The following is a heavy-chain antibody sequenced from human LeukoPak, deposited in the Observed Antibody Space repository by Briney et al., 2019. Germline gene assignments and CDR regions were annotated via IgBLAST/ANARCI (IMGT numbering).Heavy chain of an antibody. V-gene: IGHV5-51*01. CDR2: IHPADSDT. Sequence: GESLKISCKGSGYSFTSYWIAWVRQMPGKGLEWMGIIHPADSDTKYSPSFQGQVTISADKSISTAHLQWSGLKVSDSAIYYCARGPDKGRWTNHYYSGMDVWGQGTTVTVPS. CDR1: GYSFTSYW. CDR3: ARGPDKGRWTNHYYSGMDV. J-gene: IGHJ6*02. D-gene: IGHD2-15*01.